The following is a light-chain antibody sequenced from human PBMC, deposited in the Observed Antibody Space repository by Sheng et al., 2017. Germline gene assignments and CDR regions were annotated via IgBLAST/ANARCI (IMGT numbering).Light chain of an antibody. V-gene: IGLV2-14*03. Sequence: QSALTQPASVSGSPGQSITISCTGISSDVAGYDFVSWYQHPPGKAPKVLIYDVNKRPSGVSNRFSGSKSGNTASLTISGLQAEDEADYYCSSYTTTTVIFGGGTKLDRP. J-gene: IGLJ2*01. CDR2: DVN. CDR1: SSDVAGYDF. CDR3: SSYTTTTVI.